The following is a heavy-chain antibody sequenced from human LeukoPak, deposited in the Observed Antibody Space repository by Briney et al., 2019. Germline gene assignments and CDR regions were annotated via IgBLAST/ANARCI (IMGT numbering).Heavy chain of an antibody. Sequence: GGSLRLSCAASGFSFPSCEMNCVPQAPGKGLKCLSYSRSSGSTRYYADSVKGRFTISRDNDKNSLYLQMNRLRAEATAVYYCARDRVAVAGQTPRLDVWGQGTTVTVSS. D-gene: IGHD6-19*01. CDR3: ARDRVAVAGQTPRLDV. CDR1: GFSFPSCE. CDR2: SRSSGSTR. V-gene: IGHV3-48*03. J-gene: IGHJ6*02.